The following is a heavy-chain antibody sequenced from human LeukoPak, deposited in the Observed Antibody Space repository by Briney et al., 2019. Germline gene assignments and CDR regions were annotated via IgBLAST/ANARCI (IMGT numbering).Heavy chain of an antibody. Sequence: SETLSLTCTVSGDSISNYYWSWVRQPPGKGLEWIGYIYYSGSTNYNPSLKSRVSISADTSKNQFSLKLSSVTAADTAVYYCARGPPSTVTHFDYWGQGTLVTVSS. V-gene: IGHV4-59*01. D-gene: IGHD4-17*01. CDR2: IYYSGST. J-gene: IGHJ4*02. CDR1: GDSISNYY. CDR3: ARGPPSTVTHFDY.